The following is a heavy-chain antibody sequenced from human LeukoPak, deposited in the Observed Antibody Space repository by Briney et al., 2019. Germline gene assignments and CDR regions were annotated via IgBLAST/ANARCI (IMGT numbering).Heavy chain of an antibody. J-gene: IGHJ4*02. D-gene: IGHD6-13*01. Sequence: ASVKVSCKASGYTFTGYYMHWVRQAPGQGLEWMGWINPNSGGTNYAQKFQGRVTMTRDTSISTAYMELSRLRSDDTAVYYCARVPADNSWYLGYWGQGTLVTVSS. CDR3: ARVPADNSWYLGY. CDR1: GYTFTGYY. V-gene: IGHV1-2*02. CDR2: INPNSGGT.